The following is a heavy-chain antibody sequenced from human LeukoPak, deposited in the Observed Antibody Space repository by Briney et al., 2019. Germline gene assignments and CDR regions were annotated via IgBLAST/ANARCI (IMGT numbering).Heavy chain of an antibody. CDR1: GYTFTGYY. J-gene: IGHJ4*02. CDR2: INPNSGGT. D-gene: IGHD3-3*01. V-gene: IGHV1-2*02. Sequence: ASAKVSCKASGYTFTGYYMHWVRQAPGQGLEWMGWINPNSGGTNYAQKFQGRVTVTRDTSISTAYMELSRLRSDDTAVYYCARANTDFWSGYSTDYWGQGTLVTVSS. CDR3: ARANTDFWSGYSTDY.